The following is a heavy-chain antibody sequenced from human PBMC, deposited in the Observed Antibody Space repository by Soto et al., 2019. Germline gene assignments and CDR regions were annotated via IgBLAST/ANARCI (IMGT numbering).Heavy chain of an antibody. J-gene: IGHJ6*02. D-gene: IGHD6-19*01. Sequence: ASVKVSCKASGYTFTSYYMHWVRQAPGQGLEWMGIINPSGGSTSYAQKFQGRVTMTRDTSTSTVYMELSSLRSDDTAVYYCARARYGDSSGWYQYYYYYYGMDVWGQGTTVTVSS. CDR2: INPSGGST. CDR3: ARARYGDSSGWYQYYYYYYGMDV. CDR1: GYTFTSYY. V-gene: IGHV1-46*01.